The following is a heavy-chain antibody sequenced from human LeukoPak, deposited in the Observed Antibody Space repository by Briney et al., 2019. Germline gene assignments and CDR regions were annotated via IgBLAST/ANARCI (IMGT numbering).Heavy chain of an antibody. Sequence: SETLSLTCTVSGGSISSSSYYWGWIRQPPGKGLEWIGSIYYSGSTYYNPSLKSRVTISVDTSKNQFSLKLSSVTAADTAVYYCARPAGPVGYWGQGTLVTVSS. J-gene: IGHJ4*02. CDR1: GGSISSSSYY. CDR2: IYYSGST. CDR3: ARPAGPVGY. D-gene: IGHD6-25*01. V-gene: IGHV4-39*01.